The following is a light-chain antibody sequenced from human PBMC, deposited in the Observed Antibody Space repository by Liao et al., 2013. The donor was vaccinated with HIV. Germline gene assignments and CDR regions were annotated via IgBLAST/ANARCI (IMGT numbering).Light chain of an antibody. Sequence: SYEMTQPPSVSVSPGQTASVTCSGDGLGDKYVSWYQQRPGHSPILVIYEDTKRPSGIPERFSGSNSGNTATLTISGTQTTDEADYYCQAWDSSTAFFGTGTKVTVL. CDR1: GLGDKY. V-gene: IGLV3-1*01. J-gene: IGLJ1*01. CDR3: QAWDSSTAF. CDR2: EDT.